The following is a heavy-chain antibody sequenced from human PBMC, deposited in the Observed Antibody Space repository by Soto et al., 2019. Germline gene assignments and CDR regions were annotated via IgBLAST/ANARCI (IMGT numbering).Heavy chain of an antibody. J-gene: IGHJ4*02. CDR2: VSGSGGRT. V-gene: IGHV3-23*01. D-gene: IGHD3-10*01. CDR1: GFTFSTYA. CDR3: PNPEFFNSGGNAPAY. Sequence: PGGSLRLSCAASGFTFSTYAMNWVRQAPGKGLEWVSAVSGSGGRTYYADSVKGRFTISRDNSKNTLYLQMNSLRVEDTALYYCPNPEFFNSGGNAPAYGGQGPLDPAPS.